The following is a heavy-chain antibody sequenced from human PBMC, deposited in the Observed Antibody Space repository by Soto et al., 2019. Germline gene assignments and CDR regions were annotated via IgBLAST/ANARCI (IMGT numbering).Heavy chain of an antibody. V-gene: IGHV3-48*02. J-gene: IGHJ4*02. Sequence: EVQLVESGGGLVQPGGSLRLSCAASGFTFTRHSMNWVRQAAGKGLEWISYISDSSGTIYYADSVKGRFTISRDNVQNTLYLQMNSLRDDDTAVYYCARDPYSSTTVTIMHYWGQGTQVTVSS. CDR2: ISDSSGTI. CDR1: GFTFTRHS. CDR3: ARDPYSSTTVTIMHY. D-gene: IGHD4-17*01.